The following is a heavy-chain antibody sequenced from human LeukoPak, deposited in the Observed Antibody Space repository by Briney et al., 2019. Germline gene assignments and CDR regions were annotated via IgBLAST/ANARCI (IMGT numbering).Heavy chain of an antibody. CDR2: IYSGGST. CDR1: GFTVSSNY. V-gene: IGHV3-66*01. D-gene: IGHD3-9*01. CDR3: ARDGPFDILTGYCGAAFDI. J-gene: IGHJ3*02. Sequence: GGSLRLSCAASGFTVSSNYMSWVRQAPGKGLEGVSVIYSGGSTYYADSVKGRFTISRDNSKNTLYLQMNSLRAEDTAVYYCARDGPFDILTGYCGAAFDIWGQGTMVTVSS.